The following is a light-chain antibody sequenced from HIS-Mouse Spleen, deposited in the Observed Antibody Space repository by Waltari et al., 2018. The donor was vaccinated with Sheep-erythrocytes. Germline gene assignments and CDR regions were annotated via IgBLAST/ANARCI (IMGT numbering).Light chain of an antibody. CDR1: QGIRND. V-gene: IGKV1-33*01. J-gene: IGKJ2*01. CDR3: QQYDNLPYT. CDR2: DAS. Sequence: DIQMTQSPSSLSASVGDRVTITCRASQGIRNDLGWYQQKPGKAPKLLIYDASNLETGVPSRFSGSGSGTDFTFTISSLQPEDIATYYCQQYDNLPYTFGQGTKLEIK.